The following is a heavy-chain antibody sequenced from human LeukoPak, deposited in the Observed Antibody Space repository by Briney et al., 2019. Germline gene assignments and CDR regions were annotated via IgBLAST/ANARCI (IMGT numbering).Heavy chain of an antibody. CDR3: ARGPYYYDSSGYYYYYMDV. Sequence: SVKVSYKASGGTFSSYAISWVRQAPGQGLEWMGRIIPIFGTANYAQKFQGRVTITTDESTSTAYMELSSLRSEDTAVYYCARGPYYYDSSGYYYYYMDVWGKGTTVTVSS. CDR2: IIPIFGTA. D-gene: IGHD3-22*01. V-gene: IGHV1-69*05. J-gene: IGHJ6*03. CDR1: GGTFSSYA.